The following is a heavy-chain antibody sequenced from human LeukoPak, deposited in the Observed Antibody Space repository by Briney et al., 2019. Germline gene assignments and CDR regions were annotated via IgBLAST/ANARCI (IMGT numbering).Heavy chain of an antibody. CDR1: GFTFSDYY. Sequence: GGPLRLSCAASGFTFSDYYMSWIRQAPGKGLEWVAYISSSSSSTNYADSVKGRFTISRDNAKNSLYLQMNSLRAEDTAVYYCARVPGKYAFDIWGQGTMVTVSA. J-gene: IGHJ3*02. CDR2: ISSSSSST. CDR3: ARVPGKYAFDI. D-gene: IGHD3-10*01. V-gene: IGHV3-11*05.